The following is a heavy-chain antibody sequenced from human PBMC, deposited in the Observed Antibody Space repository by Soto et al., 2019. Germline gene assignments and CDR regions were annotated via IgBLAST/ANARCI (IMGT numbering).Heavy chain of an antibody. CDR1: GFTFSSYG. Sequence: PGGSLRLSCAASGFTFSSYGMHWVRQAPGKGLEWVAVIWYDGSNKYYADSVKGRFTISRDNSKNTLYLQMNSLRAEDTAVYYCARDPSSGVVPAFFDYWGQGTLVTVSS. CDR3: ARDPSSGVVPAFFDY. V-gene: IGHV3-33*01. D-gene: IGHD2-2*01. CDR2: IWYDGSNK. J-gene: IGHJ4*02.